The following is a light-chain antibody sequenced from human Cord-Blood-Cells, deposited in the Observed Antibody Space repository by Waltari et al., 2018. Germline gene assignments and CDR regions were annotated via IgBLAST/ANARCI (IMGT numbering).Light chain of an antibody. V-gene: IGKV1-33*01. Sequence: DIQMTQSPSSLYASVGDRVTITCQASQEISNYLNWYPQKPGKAPKLLNYDASNLETGVPSRFSGSGSGTDFTFTISSLQPEDIATYYCQQYDNRMYTFGQGTKLEIK. CDR2: DAS. CDR1: QEISNY. J-gene: IGKJ2*01. CDR3: QQYDNRMYT.